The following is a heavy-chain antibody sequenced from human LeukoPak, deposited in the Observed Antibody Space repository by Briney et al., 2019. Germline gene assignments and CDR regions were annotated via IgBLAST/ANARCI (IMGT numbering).Heavy chain of an antibody. V-gene: IGHV1-24*01. J-gene: IGHJ4*02. CDR1: GGTFSSYA. CDR3: ATVYSYDSSAYYRLDY. D-gene: IGHD3-22*01. Sequence: GASVKVSCKASGGTFSSYAISWVRQAPGKGLEWMGTFDPEDGERLYAQKFQGRLTMTEDTSTDTAYMELSSLRSEDTAVYYCATVYSYDSSAYYRLDYWGQGTLVTVSS. CDR2: FDPEDGER.